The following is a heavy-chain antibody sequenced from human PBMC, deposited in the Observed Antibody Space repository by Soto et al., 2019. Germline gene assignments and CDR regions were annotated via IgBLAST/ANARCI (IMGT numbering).Heavy chain of an antibody. CDR3: ARAKAPLYSSSWYCFDP. D-gene: IGHD6-13*01. Sequence: QVQLQESGPGLVKPSETLSLTCTVSGGSISSYNWSWIRQPPGKGLEWIGYIYYSGSTNYNPSLKSRVTISVDTSKNQFSLKLSSVTAADTAVYYCARAKAPLYSSSWYCFDPWGQGTLVNVSS. CDR2: IYYSGST. V-gene: IGHV4-59*08. J-gene: IGHJ5*02. CDR1: GGSISSYN.